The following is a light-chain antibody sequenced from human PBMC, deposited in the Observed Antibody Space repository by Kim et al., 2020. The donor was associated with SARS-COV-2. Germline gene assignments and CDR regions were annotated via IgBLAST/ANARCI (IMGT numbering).Light chain of an antibody. Sequence: SPGEGAALTCRASQSVSSNLAWYQQKPGQAPRLLLYGASTRATGVPAMFSGSGSGTEFTLTISSLQSEDFAIYYCQQYNSWPQTFGQGTKVDIK. CDR3: QQYNSWPQT. V-gene: IGKV3-15*01. J-gene: IGKJ1*01. CDR1: QSVSSN. CDR2: GAS.